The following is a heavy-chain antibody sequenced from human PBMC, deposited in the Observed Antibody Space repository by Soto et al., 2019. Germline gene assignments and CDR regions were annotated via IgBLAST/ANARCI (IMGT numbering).Heavy chain of an antibody. J-gene: IGHJ6*02. CDR1: GGSISSGGYY. V-gene: IGHV4-31*03. CDR3: ARDRVDTAMAYYYYGMDV. D-gene: IGHD5-18*01. Sequence: QVQLQESGPGLVKPSQTLSLTCTVSGGSISSGGYYWSWIRQHPGKGLEWIGYSYYSGSTYYNPSLKSRVTISVDTSKNQFSLKLSSVTDADTAVYYCARDRVDTAMAYYYYGMDVWGQGTTVTVSS. CDR2: SYYSGST.